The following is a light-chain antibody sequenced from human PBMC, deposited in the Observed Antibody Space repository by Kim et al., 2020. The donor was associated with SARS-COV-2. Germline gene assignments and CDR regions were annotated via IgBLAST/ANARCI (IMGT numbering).Light chain of an antibody. CDR3: SSYTSSSTQV. J-gene: IGLJ1*01. V-gene: IGLV2-14*03. Sequence: GHSSTIASTATSSDVVGYNYVSWDQQHPGKAPKLMIYDVSNRPSGVSNRFSGSKSGNTASLTISGLQAEDEADYYCSSYTSSSTQVFGTGTKVTVL. CDR2: DVS. CDR1: SSDVVGYNY.